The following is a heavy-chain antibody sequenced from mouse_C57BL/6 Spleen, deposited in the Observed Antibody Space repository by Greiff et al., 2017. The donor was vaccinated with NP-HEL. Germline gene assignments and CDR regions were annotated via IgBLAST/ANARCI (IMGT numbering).Heavy chain of an antibody. J-gene: IGHJ2*01. CDR3: ARGTTVAYFDY. D-gene: IGHD1-1*01. Sequence: VQLQQPGAELVKPGASVKMSCKASGYTFTSSWITWVQQRPGPGLEWIGDIYPGSGSTNYNEKFKSKGTLTVDTSASTAYMQLSSLTSEDSAVYYYARGTTVAYFDYWGQGTTLTVSS. V-gene: IGHV1-55*01. CDR2: IYPGSGST. CDR1: GYTFTSSW.